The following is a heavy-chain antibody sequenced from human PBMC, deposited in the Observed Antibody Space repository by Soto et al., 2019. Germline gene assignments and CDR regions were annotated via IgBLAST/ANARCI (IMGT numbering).Heavy chain of an antibody. D-gene: IGHD3-10*01. CDR3: ARNNYGSGSYYSSFDD. CDR2: TYYNSIWYT. J-gene: IGHJ4*02. Sequence: QVQLQQSGPGLVKPSQTLSLTCAISGDSVSSNSAAWNWIRQSPSRGLEWLGRTYYNSIWYTDYALFVXSXLXIXXDTCKNQVTLQLNSVTPEDTAVYYCARNNYGSGSYYSSFDDWGQGILVTVSS. CDR1: GDSVSSNSAA. V-gene: IGHV6-1*01.